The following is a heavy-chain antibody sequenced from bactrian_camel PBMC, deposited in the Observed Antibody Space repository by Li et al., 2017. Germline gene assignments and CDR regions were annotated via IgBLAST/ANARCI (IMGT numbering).Heavy chain of an antibody. J-gene: IGHJ6*01. CDR2: TNPDGTWQ. Sequence: HVQLVESGGALVQAGGSLRLSCAASGFTFSSCWIHWVRQAPGKGLEWVASTNPDGTWQSYADSVKGRFTISQDNAKNTVYLQMNSLKPEDTAVYYCAHDWEGFGCWGQGTQVTVS. D-gene: IGHD1*01. V-gene: IGHV3S6*01. CDR1: GFTFSSCW. CDR3: AHDWEGFGC.